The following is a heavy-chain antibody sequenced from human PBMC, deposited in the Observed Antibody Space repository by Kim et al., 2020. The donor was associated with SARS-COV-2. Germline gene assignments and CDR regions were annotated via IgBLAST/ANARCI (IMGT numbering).Heavy chain of an antibody. V-gene: IGHV3-33*01. D-gene: IGHD4-17*01. J-gene: IGHJ5*02. CDR2: IWYDGSNK. Sequence: GGSLRLSCAASGFTFSSYGMHWVRQAPGKGLEWVAVIWYDGSNKYYADSVKGRFTISRDNSKNTLYLQMNSLRAEDTAVYYCARDLSYSLRPPTNWFDPWGQGTLVTVSS. CDR1: GFTFSSYG. CDR3: ARDLSYSLRPPTNWFDP.